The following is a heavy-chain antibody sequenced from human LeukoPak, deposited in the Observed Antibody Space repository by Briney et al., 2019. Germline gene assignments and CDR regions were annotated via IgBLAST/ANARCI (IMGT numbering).Heavy chain of an antibody. Sequence: GGSLRLSCAASGFTFSSYAMSWVRQAPGKGLEWVSGISGSGGSTYYAASVKGRFTISRDNSKNTLYLQMNSLRAEDTAVYYCANQQLVLRDYWGQGTLVTVSS. CDR3: ANQQLVLRDY. CDR2: ISGSGGST. CDR1: GFTFSSYA. V-gene: IGHV3-23*01. J-gene: IGHJ4*02. D-gene: IGHD6-13*01.